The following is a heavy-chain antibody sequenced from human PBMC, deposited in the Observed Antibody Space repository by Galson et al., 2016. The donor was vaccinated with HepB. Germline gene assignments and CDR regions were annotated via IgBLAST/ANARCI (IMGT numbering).Heavy chain of an antibody. CDR3: ARDYYYDGSDYHGGAF. CDR2: ISGSGVNI. D-gene: IGHD3-22*01. Sequence: SLRLSCAASGFTFTSDSMNWVRQAPGKWLEWISYISGSGVNIHYAASVEGRFTISRDNAKNSLYLQMNSLRDEDTAIYYCARDYYYDGSDYHGGAFWGQGTLVTVSS. J-gene: IGHJ4*02. CDR1: GFTFTSDS. V-gene: IGHV3-48*02.